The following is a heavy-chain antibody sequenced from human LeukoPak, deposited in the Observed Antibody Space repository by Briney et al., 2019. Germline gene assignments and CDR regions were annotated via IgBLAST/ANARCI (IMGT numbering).Heavy chain of an antibody. CDR3: AGQPIYSSGGDY. V-gene: IGHV4-59*01. CDR2: IYYSGST. Sequence: SETLSLTCTVSGGSISSYYWSWIRQPPGKGLEWIGYIYYSGSTNYNPSLKSRVTISVDTSKNQFSLKLSSVTAADTAVYYCAGQPIYSSGGDYWGQGTLVTVSS. CDR1: GGSISSYY. D-gene: IGHD6-19*01. J-gene: IGHJ4*02.